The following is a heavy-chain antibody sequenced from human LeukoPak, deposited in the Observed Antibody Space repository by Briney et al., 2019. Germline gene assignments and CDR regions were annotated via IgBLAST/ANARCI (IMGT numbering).Heavy chain of an antibody. J-gene: IGHJ4*02. CDR2: IYYSGST. CDR1: GGSISSGGYY. V-gene: IGHV4-30-4*08. D-gene: IGHD3-22*01. Sequence: SETLSLTCTVSGGSISSGGYYWSWIRQPPGKGLEWIGYIYYSGSTYYNPSLKSRVTISVDTSKNQFSLKLGSVTAADTAVYYCAAEINRYYYDSSGYSDYWGQGTLVTVSS. CDR3: AAEINRYYYDSSGYSDY.